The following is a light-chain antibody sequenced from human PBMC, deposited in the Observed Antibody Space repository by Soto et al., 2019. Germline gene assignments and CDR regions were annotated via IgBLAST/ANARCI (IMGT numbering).Light chain of an antibody. CDR1: SSDVGAYDF. J-gene: IGLJ1*01. V-gene: IGLV2-14*01. CDR2: EVS. CDR3: SSYTRSSTSYV. Sequence: QSVLTQPRSVSGSLGQSVTISCTGTSSDVGAYDFVSWYQQHPGKAPKLMIYEVSNRPSRVSNRFSGSKSGNTASLTISGLQAEDEADYYCSSYTRSSTSYVFGTGTKLTVL.